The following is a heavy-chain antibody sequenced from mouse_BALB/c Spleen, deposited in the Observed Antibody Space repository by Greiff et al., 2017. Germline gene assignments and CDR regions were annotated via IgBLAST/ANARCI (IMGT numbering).Heavy chain of an antibody. D-gene: IGHD1-1*01. J-gene: IGHJ3*01. V-gene: IGHV1S29*02. CDR2: IYPYNGGT. CDR3: ARGDYYGSSYWFAY. Sequence: EVKVVESGPELVKPGASVKISCKASGYTFTDYNMHWVKQSHGKSLEWIGYIYPYNGGTGYNQKFKSKATLTVDNSSSTAYMELRSLTSEDSAVYYCARGDYYGSSYWFAYWGQGTLVTVSA. CDR1: GYTFTDYN.